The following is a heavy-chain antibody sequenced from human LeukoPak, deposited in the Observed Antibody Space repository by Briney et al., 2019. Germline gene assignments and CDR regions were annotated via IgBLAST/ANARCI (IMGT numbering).Heavy chain of an antibody. CDR3: ARGKVAGTIFGVVAPHPYYYYGMDV. D-gene: IGHD3-3*01. CDR1: GFTFSSYD. J-gene: IGHJ6*02. CDR2: IGTAGDT. Sequence: GGSLRLSCAASGFTFSSYDMHWVRQATGKGLEWVSAIGTAGDTYYPGSVKGRFTISRENAKNSLYLQMNSRRAADTAVYYCARGKVAGTIFGVVAPHPYYYYGMDVWGQGTTVTVSS. V-gene: IGHV3-13*01.